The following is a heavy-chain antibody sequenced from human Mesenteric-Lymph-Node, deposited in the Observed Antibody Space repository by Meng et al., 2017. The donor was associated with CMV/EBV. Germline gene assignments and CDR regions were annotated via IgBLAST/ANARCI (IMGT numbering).Heavy chain of an antibody. J-gene: IGHJ4*02. CDR1: GFSRSTSGVG. D-gene: IGHD3-10*01. V-gene: IGHV2-5*02. CDR3: ARTYYYGSGNSNFDY. Sequence: SGFSRSTSGVGVGWIRQPPGKALEWLALIYWDDDKRYTPSLNSRLTITKDNSNNQVVLTMTNMDPVDTATYYCARTYYYGSGNSNFDYWGQGTLVTVSS. CDR2: IYWDDDK.